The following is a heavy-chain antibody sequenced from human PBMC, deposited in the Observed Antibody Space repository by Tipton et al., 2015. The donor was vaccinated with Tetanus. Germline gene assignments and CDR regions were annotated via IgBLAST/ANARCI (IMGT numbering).Heavy chain of an antibody. CDR2: ISGGGHNT. CDR1: GFTFSDYT. V-gene: IGHV3-23*01. Sequence: SLRLSCAASGFTFSDYTMAWVRQAPGEGLEWVSTISGGGHNTHYADSVQGRFTISRDNSKNTMYLQMNSLRAEDTAVYFCARRSLTNYGLDVWGQGTPVTVSS. J-gene: IGHJ6*02. D-gene: IGHD1-1*01. CDR3: ARRSLTNYGLDV.